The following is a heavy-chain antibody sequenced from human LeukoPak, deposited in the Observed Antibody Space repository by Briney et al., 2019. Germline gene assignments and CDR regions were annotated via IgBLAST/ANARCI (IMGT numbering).Heavy chain of an antibody. CDR1: GFTFSSYA. J-gene: IGHJ4*02. D-gene: IGHD1-26*01. V-gene: IGHV3-20*04. Sequence: GGSLRLSCAASGFTFSSYAMSWVRQAPGKGLEWVSGINWNGGSTGYADSVKGRFTISRDNAGNSLYLQMNSLRAEDTALYYCARAGGSYREYYFDYWGQGTLVTVSS. CDR3: ARAGGSYREYYFDY. CDR2: INWNGGST.